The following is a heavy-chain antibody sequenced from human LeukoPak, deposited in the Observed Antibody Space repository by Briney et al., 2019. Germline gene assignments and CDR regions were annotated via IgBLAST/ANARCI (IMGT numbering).Heavy chain of an antibody. CDR3: ARVEGFNWNYVFDP. J-gene: IGHJ5*02. V-gene: IGHV4-61*08. Sequence: SETLSLTCIVSGASVSSGDHHWSWIRQPPGKGLEWIGYIYYSGSTNYNPSLKSRVTISVDTSKNQFSLKLSSVTAADTAVYYCARVEGFNWNYVFDPWGQGTLVTVSS. CDR1: GASVSSGDHH. CDR2: IYYSGST. D-gene: IGHD1-7*01.